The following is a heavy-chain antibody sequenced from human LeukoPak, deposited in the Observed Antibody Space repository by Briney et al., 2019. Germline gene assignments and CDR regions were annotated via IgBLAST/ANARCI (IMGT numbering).Heavy chain of an antibody. CDR3: ARDEKGYYFDY. J-gene: IGHJ4*02. CDR2: INTNTGNP. Sequence: ASVKVSCKASGYAFTTYFIHWVRQAPGQGLEWMRWINTNTGNPRYAQVFTGRFVFSLVSSVSTAYLQISSLKAEDTAVYYCARDEKGYYFDYWGQGTLVTVS. CDR1: GYAFTTYF. V-gene: IGHV7-4-1*02.